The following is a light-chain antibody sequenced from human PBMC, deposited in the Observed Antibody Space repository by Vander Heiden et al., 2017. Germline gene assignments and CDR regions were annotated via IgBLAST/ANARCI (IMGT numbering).Light chain of an antibody. Sequence: VLTQSPAPLSLSPGERATLSCRASQSVSGYLAWYQQKPGQPPRLLIYDTSSRATDIPASFSGSGTGTDFTLTISSLEPEDFAVYYCQQRSNWPLTFGGGTKVELK. CDR2: DTS. CDR3: QQRSNWPLT. V-gene: IGKV3-11*01. J-gene: IGKJ4*01. CDR1: QSVSGY.